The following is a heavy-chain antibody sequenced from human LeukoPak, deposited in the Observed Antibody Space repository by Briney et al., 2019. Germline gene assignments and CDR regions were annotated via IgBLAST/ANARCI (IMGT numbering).Heavy chain of an antibody. J-gene: IGHJ6*03. CDR2: ISSGGTGK. CDR1: GFTFSSYE. Sequence: LTGGSLRLSCAASGFTFSSYEMNWVRQAPGKGLEWVSYISSGGTGKYYADSVKGRFTISRDNAKNSLYLQMHSLRAEDTAIYYCARVINFYYYMDVWGKGTTVTISS. D-gene: IGHD2/OR15-2a*01. V-gene: IGHV3-48*03. CDR3: ARVINFYYYMDV.